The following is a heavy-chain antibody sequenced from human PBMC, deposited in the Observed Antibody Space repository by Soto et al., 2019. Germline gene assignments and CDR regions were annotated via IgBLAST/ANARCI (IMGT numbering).Heavy chain of an antibody. D-gene: IGHD2-2*01. J-gene: IGHJ5*01. CDR2: MHHSGRT. CDR3: AKDIVVVPGAPPGCLDS. CDR1: GAYMSNDYYY. Sequence: PSETLSLTCAVSGAYMSNDYYYWSWVRQKPGKDLEWIGHMHHSGRTHYNPSLKSRVAVSVDTSKNQFSLYLNSVTAADTAVYYCAKDIVVVPGAPPGCLDSWGQGILVTVSS. V-gene: IGHV4-31*11.